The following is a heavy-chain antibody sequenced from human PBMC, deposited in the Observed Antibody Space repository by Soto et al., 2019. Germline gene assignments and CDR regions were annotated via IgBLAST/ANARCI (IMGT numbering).Heavy chain of an antibody. CDR3: ARDWGHNVLNFGLGERSGMDG. D-gene: IGHD3-16*01. CDR1: GGSISSGGYY. V-gene: IGHV4-31*03. Sequence: PSETLSLTCTVSGGSISSGGYYWSWIRQHPGKGLEWIGYIYYSGSTYYNPSLKSRVTISVDTSKNQFSLKLSSVTAADTAVYYCARDWGHNVLNFGLGERSGMDGWGPGITVTVSS. J-gene: IGHJ6*02. CDR2: IYYSGST.